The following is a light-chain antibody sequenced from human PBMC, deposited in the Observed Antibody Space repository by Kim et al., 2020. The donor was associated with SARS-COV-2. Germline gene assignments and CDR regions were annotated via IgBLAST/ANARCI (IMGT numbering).Light chain of an antibody. Sequence: QPVLTQPPSASASLGASVTLTCTLSSGYSNYKVVWYQQRPGKGPRFVMRVGTGGIVGSKGDGIPDRFSVLGSGLNRNLTIKNIQEEDESDYHCGADNGSGSNIVVVFDGRTKLTVL. J-gene: IGLJ2*01. V-gene: IGLV9-49*01. CDR1: SGYSNYK. CDR2: VGTGGIVG. CDR3: GADNGSGSNIVVV.